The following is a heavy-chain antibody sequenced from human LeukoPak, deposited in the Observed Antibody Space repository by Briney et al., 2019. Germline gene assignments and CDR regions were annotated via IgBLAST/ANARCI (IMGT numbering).Heavy chain of an antibody. CDR2: INHSGST. D-gene: IGHD3-16*01. CDR3: AREGGWGTHPFDY. V-gene: IGHV4-34*01. Sequence: PSETLSLTCAVYGGSFSGYYWSWIRQPPGKGLEWIGEINHSGSTNYNPSLKSRVTISVDTSKNQFSLKLRSVTAADTAVYYCAREGGWGTHPFDYWGQGTLVTVSS. J-gene: IGHJ4*02. CDR1: GGSFSGYY.